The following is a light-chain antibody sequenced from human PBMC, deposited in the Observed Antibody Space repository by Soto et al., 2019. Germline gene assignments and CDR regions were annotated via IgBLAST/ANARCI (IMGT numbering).Light chain of an antibody. V-gene: IGKV1-5*03. Sequence: IQMTQSPSTLSASVGDIVTFTCRASQTISTWLAWYQQKPGEAPKLLIYKVSTLEVGVPSRFSASGSGTEFTLTINTLQPADFATYYCQQYNSYPWTVGQGTNV. CDR3: QQYNSYPWT. J-gene: IGKJ1*01. CDR1: QTISTW. CDR2: KVS.